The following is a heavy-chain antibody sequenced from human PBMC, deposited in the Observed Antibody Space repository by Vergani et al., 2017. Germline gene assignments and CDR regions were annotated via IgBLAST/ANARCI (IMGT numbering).Heavy chain of an antibody. V-gene: IGHV4-30-4*01. J-gene: IGHJ5*02. CDR3: ARGITMIVVVTSEGSWVDP. CDR2: IYYSGST. D-gene: IGHD3-22*01. CDR1: GGSISSGDYY. Sequence: QVQLQESGPGLVKPSQTLSLTCTVSGGSISSGDYYWIWIRQPPGKGLEWVGYIYYSGSTYYNPSLKSRVTISVDTSKNQFSLKLSSVTAADTAVYYCARGITMIVVVTSEGSWVDPWGQRTLVTVFS.